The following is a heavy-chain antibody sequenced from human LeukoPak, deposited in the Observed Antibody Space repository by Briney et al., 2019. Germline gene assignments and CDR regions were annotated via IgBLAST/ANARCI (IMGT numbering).Heavy chain of an antibody. Sequence: PSETLSLTCAVYGGSVSGYYWSWVRQPPGKGLEWIGEINHSGSTNYNPSLKSRVTISVDTSKNQFSLKLSSVTAADTAVYYCARDMVRGVIDYWGQGTLVTVSS. D-gene: IGHD3-10*01. CDR2: INHSGST. CDR3: ARDMVRGVIDY. CDR1: GGSVSGYY. J-gene: IGHJ4*02. V-gene: IGHV4-34*01.